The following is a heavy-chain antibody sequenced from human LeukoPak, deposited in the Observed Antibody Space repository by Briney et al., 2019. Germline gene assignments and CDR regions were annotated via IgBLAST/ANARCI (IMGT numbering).Heavy chain of an antibody. V-gene: IGHV3-30*04. CDR3: AKDMRHTDY. D-gene: IGHD2-21*01. Sequence: GRSLRLSCAASGFTFNNYAMHWVRQAPGKGLEWVSLISYDGSNKYYADSVKGRFTISRDNSKNTLYLQMNSLRAEDTAVYYCAKDMRHTDYWGQGTLVTVSS. CDR1: GFTFNNYA. CDR2: ISYDGSNK. J-gene: IGHJ4*02.